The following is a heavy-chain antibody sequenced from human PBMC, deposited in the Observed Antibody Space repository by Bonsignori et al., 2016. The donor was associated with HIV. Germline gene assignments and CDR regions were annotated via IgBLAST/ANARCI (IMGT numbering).Heavy chain of an antibody. CDR3: ARERSRGMSFDY. Sequence: WIRQPPGKALEWLGYIYYSGSTDYNPSLKSRVTISVDSSKKQFSLRLRSVTAADTAVYYCARERSRGMSFDYWGQGALVTVSS. J-gene: IGHJ4*02. CDR2: IYYSGST. V-gene: IGHV4-59*01. D-gene: IGHD3-16*01.